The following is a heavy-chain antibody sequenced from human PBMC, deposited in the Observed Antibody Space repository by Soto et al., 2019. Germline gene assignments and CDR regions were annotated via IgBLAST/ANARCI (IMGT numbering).Heavy chain of an antibody. CDR2: IYYSGST. Sequence: SETLSLTCTVSGGSISSSSYYWGWIRQPPGKGLEWIGSIYYSGSTYYNPSLKSRVTISVDTSKNQFSLKLSSVTAADTAVYYCARLGCSGGSCSAFDIRGQGTMVTVSS. CDR1: GGSISSSSYY. J-gene: IGHJ3*02. CDR3: ARLGCSGGSCSAFDI. D-gene: IGHD2-15*01. V-gene: IGHV4-39*01.